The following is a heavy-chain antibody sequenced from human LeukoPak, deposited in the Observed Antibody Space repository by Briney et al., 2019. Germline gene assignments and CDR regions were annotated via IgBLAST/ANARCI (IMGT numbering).Heavy chain of an antibody. J-gene: IGHJ5*02. Sequence: GGSLKLSCAASGFTFSGSAMHWVRQASGKGLEWVGRIRSKANSYATAYAASVKGRFTISRDDSKNTAYLQMNSLKTEDTAVYYCYGSGKTRIWFDPWGQGTLVTVSS. CDR3: YGSGKTRIWFDP. CDR2: IRSKANSYAT. CDR1: GFTFSGSA. V-gene: IGHV3-73*01. D-gene: IGHD3-10*01.